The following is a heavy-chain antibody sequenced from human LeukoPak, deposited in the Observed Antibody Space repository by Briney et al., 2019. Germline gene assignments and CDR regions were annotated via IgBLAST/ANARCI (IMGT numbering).Heavy chain of an antibody. CDR3: ARGGSGYVGY. V-gene: IGHV4-30-2*01. D-gene: IGHD5-12*01. J-gene: IGHJ4*02. Sequence: PSETLSLTCTVSGGSISSGGYYWSWIRQPPGKGLEWIGYIYHSGSTYYNPSLKSRVSISVDRSKNQFSLKLSSVTAADTAVYYCARGGSGYVGYWGQGTLVTVSS. CDR1: GGSISSGGYY. CDR2: IYHSGST.